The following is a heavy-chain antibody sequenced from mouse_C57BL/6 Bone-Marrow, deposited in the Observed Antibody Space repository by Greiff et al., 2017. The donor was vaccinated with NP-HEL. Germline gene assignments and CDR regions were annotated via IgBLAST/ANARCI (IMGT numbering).Heavy chain of an antibody. Sequence: VQLQQSGAELVRPGASVKLSCTASGFNIKDDYMHWVKQRPEQGLEWIGWIDPENGDTEYASKFQGKATITADTSSNTAYLQLSSLTSEDTAVYYCTTYGSPDVWGTGTTVTVSS. J-gene: IGHJ1*03. V-gene: IGHV14-4*01. CDR3: TTYGSPDV. CDR1: GFNIKDDY. D-gene: IGHD1-1*01. CDR2: IDPENGDT.